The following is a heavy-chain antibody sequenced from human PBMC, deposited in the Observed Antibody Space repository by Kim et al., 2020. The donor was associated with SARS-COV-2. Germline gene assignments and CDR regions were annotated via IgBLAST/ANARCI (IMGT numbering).Heavy chain of an antibody. D-gene: IGHD3-10*01. CDR3: VRDRPGSQYFLDY. V-gene: IGHV3-74*01. CDR1: GFTFGSQW. J-gene: IGHJ4*02. Sequence: GGSLRLSCAASGFTFGSQWLHWVRQAPGKGLVWVSRITSDGRGTSYADAVQGRFTISRDNAKNTVYLQMNSLRAEDTAVYYCVRDRPGSQYFLDYWGQGSLVTVSP. CDR2: ITSDGRGT.